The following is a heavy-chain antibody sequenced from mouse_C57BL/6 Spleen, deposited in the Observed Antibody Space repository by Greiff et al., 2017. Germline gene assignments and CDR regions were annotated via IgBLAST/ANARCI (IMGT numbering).Heavy chain of an antibody. V-gene: IGHV14-1*01. CDR2: IDPEDGDT. Sequence: VQLQQSGAELVRPGASVKLSCTASGFNIKDYYMHWVKQRPEQGLEWIGRIDPEDGDTEYAPKFQGKATMTADTSSNTAYLQLSSLTSEDTAVYYCTTFPYYGSSYYAMDYWGQGTSVTVSS. D-gene: IGHD1-1*01. CDR3: TTFPYYGSSYYAMDY. CDR1: GFNIKDYY. J-gene: IGHJ4*01.